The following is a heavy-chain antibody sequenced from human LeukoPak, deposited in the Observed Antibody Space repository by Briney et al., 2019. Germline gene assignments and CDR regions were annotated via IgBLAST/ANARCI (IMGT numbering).Heavy chain of an antibody. CDR2: INPSGGST. V-gene: IGHV1-46*01. D-gene: IGHD2-2*01. CDR1: VYSFTTYY. CDR3: AREIVVVPSDMGFDP. Sequence: ASVKVSCKASVYSFTTYYIHWVRQAPGQGLEWMGVINPSGGSTSFAQKFQARLTMTRDTSTSTVYMELSGLSSDDTAVYYCAREIVVVPSDMGFDPWGQGTLVTVSS. J-gene: IGHJ5*02.